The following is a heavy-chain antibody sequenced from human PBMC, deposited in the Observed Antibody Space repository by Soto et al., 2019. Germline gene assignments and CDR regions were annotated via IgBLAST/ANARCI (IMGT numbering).Heavy chain of an antibody. J-gene: IGHJ3*01. V-gene: IGHV1-69*01. Sequence: QVQLVQSGAEVKKPGSSVKVSCKASGGTFSSSALNWVRQAPGQGLEWMGGIIFVFGTANYAQKFQGRVTITADESTSTAYMELRSLRSEDTAVYYWAAYDCNGSSCRLDAFDVWGQGTVVTVSS. CDR2: IIFVFGTA. D-gene: IGHD2-15*01. CDR1: GGTFSSSA. CDR3: AAYDCNGSSCRLDAFDV.